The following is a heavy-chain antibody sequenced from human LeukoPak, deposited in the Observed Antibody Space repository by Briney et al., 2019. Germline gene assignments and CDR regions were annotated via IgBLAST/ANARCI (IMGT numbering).Heavy chain of an antibody. CDR3: AKTRRQTASLGCNWFDP. V-gene: IGHV3-33*06. CDR2: IWYDGSNK. Sequence: PGGSLRLSCAASGFTFSSYGMHWVRQAPGKGLEWVAVIWYDGSNKYYADSVKGRFTISRDNSKNTLYLQMNSLRAEDTAVYYCAKTRRQTASLGCNWFDPWGQGTLVTVSS. D-gene: IGHD2-21*02. CDR1: GFTFSSYG. J-gene: IGHJ5*02.